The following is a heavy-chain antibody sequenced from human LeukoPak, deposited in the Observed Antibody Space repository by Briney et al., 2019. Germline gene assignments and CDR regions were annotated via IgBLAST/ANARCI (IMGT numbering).Heavy chain of an antibody. V-gene: IGHV4-30-2*01. CDR2: IYHSGST. Sequence: SQTLSLTCAVSGGSFSSGGYSWSWIRQPPGTGLEWIGYIYHSGSTYYNPSHKSRVTISVDRSKNQFSLKLSSVTAADTAVYYCASSLAADYYFDYWGQGTLVTVSS. J-gene: IGHJ4*02. CDR1: GGSFSSGGYS. CDR3: ASSLAADYYFDY. D-gene: IGHD3-3*02.